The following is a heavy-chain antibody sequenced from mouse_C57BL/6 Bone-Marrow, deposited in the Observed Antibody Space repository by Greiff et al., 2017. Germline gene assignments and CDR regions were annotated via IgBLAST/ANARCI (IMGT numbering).Heavy chain of an antibody. Sequence: QVQLQQSGPELVKPGASVKLSCTASGFNIKDDYMHWVKQRPGQGLEWIGWIYPGSGNTKYNEKFKGKATLTADTSSSTAYMQLSSLTSEDSAVYYCARCYYGSSPDYWGQGTTLTVSS. CDR1: GFNIKDDY. CDR2: IYPGSGNT. J-gene: IGHJ2*01. D-gene: IGHD1-1*01. CDR3: ARCYYGSSPDY. V-gene: IGHV1-66*01.